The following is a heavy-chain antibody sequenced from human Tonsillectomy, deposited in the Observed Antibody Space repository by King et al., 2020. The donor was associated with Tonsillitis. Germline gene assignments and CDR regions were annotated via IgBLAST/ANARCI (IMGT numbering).Heavy chain of an antibody. CDR1: GYRFTSYW. Sequence: VQLVESGTEVKKPGESLKISCKGSGYRFTSYWIAWVRQMPGRGLEYMGIIYPGDSDTRYSPSFQVQVTISADKSISAAYLQWSSLKASDTAIYYCARTIAATGRLIDYWGQGTLVTVSS. D-gene: IGHD6-13*01. V-gene: IGHV5-51*01. CDR2: IYPGDSDT. CDR3: ARTIAATGRLIDY. J-gene: IGHJ4*02.